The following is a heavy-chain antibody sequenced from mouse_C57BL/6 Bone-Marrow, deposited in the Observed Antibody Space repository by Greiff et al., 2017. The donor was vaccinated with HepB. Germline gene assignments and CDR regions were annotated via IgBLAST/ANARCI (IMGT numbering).Heavy chain of an antibody. V-gene: IGHV2-5*01. CDR3: AKNRLQLRVGYFDY. CDR1: GFSLTSYG. Sequence: VQLVESGPGLVQPSQSLSITCTVSGFSLTSYGVHWVRQSPGKGLEWLGVIWRGGSTDYNAAFMSRLSITKDNSKSQVFFKMNSLQADDTAIYYCAKNRLQLRVGYFDYWGQGTTLTVSS. J-gene: IGHJ2*01. CDR2: IWRGGST. D-gene: IGHD3-2*02.